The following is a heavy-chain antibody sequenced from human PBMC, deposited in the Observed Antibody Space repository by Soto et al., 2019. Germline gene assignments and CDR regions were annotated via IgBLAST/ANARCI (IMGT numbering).Heavy chain of an antibody. CDR3: AKQTYYYYMDV. J-gene: IGHJ6*03. CDR1: GFTFSNYA. Sequence: GGSLRLSCATSGFTFSNYALSWVRQAPGKGLEWVSAISGSGGGTYYADSVKGRFTISRDNSKNTLYLQMNSLRAEDTAVYYCAKQTYYYYMDVWGKGTTVTVSS. V-gene: IGHV3-23*01. CDR2: ISGSGGGT.